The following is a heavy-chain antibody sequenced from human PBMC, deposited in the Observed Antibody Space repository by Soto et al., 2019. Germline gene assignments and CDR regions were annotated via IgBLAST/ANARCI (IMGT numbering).Heavy chain of an antibody. Sequence: PGESLKISCVGSGVRFSRYTVGWVRQVPGKGLEWMGIIYPGDSDTRYSPSFQGQVTISADKSISTAYLQWSSLKASDTAMYYCARQGGYYDILTGYYLPNYYYYYMDVWGKGTTVTVSS. J-gene: IGHJ6*03. CDR1: GVRFSRYT. D-gene: IGHD3-9*01. V-gene: IGHV5-51*01. CDR2: IYPGDSDT. CDR3: ARQGGYYDILTGYYLPNYYYYYMDV.